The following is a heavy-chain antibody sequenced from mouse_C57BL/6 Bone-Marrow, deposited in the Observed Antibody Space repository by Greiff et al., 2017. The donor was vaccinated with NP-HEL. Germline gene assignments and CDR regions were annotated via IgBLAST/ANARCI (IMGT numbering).Heavy chain of an antibody. CDR2: IYPRSGNT. V-gene: IGHV1-81*01. CDR1: GYTFTSYG. J-gene: IGHJ4*01. Sequence: VQLKQSGAELARPGASVKLSCKASGYTFTSYGISWVKQRTGQGLEWIGEIYPRSGNTYYNEKFKGKATLTADKSSSTAYMELRSLTSEDSAVYFCALMDYWGQGTSVTVSS. CDR3: ALMDY.